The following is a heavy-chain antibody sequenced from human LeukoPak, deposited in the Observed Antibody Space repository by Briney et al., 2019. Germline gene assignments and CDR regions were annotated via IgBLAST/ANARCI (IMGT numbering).Heavy chain of an antibody. Sequence: GGSLRLSCAASGFTFSIYAMTWVRQAPGKGLEWVSYITSSGTTIYYADSVKVRFTISRDNAKNSLYLQMNSLRAEDTAVYYCARLTTMSTTGGPFDYWGQGTLVTVA. J-gene: IGHJ4*02. V-gene: IGHV3-48*03. CDR3: ARLTTMSTTGGPFDY. CDR2: ITSSGTTI. D-gene: IGHD4-17*01. CDR1: GFTFSIYA.